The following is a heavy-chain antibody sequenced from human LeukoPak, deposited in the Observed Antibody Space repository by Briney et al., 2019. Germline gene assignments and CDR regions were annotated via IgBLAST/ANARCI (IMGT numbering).Heavy chain of an antibody. D-gene: IGHD6-19*01. CDR2: ISGSGGST. CDR3: AKGAVAGIFPR. CDR1: GFTFSRYT. J-gene: IGHJ4*02. Sequence: PGGSLRLSCAASGFTFSRYTMSWVCEGPREGLERVSAISGSGGSTYTADSAKGRSTISRYKSKNTLYLQVNGVYAEATAVYYCAKGAVAGIFPRWGQGTLVTVSS. V-gene: IGHV3-23*01.